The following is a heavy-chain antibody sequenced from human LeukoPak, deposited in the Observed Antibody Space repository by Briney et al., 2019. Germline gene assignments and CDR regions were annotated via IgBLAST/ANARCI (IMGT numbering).Heavy chain of an antibody. CDR1: GFIFRSYA. CDR3: AKGSSSSRPYYFDY. Sequence: GGSLSLFCAFSGFIFRSYAVRWVRQPPGKGLEWVSAIPGNGCDTYSADSVKGRLTISRDNSKNTLYLQMDSLRAEDAAVYYCAKGSSSSRPYYFDYWGQGTLVTVSS. D-gene: IGHD6-6*01. V-gene: IGHV3-23*01. CDR2: IPGNGCDT. J-gene: IGHJ4*02.